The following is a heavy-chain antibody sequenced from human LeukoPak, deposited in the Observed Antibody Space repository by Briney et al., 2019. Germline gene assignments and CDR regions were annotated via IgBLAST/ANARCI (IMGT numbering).Heavy chain of an antibody. CDR2: INQDGSIQ. CDR1: GFPFSDYW. J-gene: IGHJ4*02. Sequence: PGGSLRLSCAASGFPFSDYWMYWVRQPPGKGMEWVANINQDGSIQYYADSVRGRFIISRNNAKNSLYLQMYSLRAEDTAIYFCSRSLDYLGQGALVTVSS. V-gene: IGHV3-7*01. CDR3: SRSLDY.